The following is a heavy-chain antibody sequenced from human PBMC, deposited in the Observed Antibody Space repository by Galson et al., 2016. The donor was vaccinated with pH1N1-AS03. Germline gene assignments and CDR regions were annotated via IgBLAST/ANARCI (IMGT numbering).Heavy chain of an antibody. V-gene: IGHV3-7*03. J-gene: IGHJ2*01. CDR2: IRQDGSEK. CDR3: ARQSPLNYYRDR. Sequence: SLRLSCAASGFSFSASWMSWVRQAPGKGLEWVANIRQDGSEKYYVDSVEGRFTISRDNAKNSLYLQMNSLRDEDRAVYYCARQSPLNYYRDRWALGTRVTVSS. CDR1: GFSFSASW. D-gene: IGHD1-26*01.